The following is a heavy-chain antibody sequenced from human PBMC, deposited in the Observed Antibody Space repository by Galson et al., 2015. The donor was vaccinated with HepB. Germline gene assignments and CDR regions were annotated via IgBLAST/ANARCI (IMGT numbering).Heavy chain of an antibody. CDR2: MNPNSGNT. CDR3: ATIRCLEWLPEE. J-gene: IGHJ4*02. Sequence: SVKVSCKASGYTFTSYDTNWVRQATGQGLEWMGWMNPNSGNTGYAQKFQGRVTMTRNTSISTAYMELSSLRSEDTAVYYCATIRCLEWLPEEWGQGTLVTVSS. D-gene: IGHD3-3*01. CDR1: GYTFTSYD. V-gene: IGHV1-8*01.